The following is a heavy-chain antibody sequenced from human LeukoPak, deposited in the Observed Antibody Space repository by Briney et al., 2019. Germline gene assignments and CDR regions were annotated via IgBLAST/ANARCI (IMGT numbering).Heavy chain of an antibody. J-gene: IGHJ4*02. CDR1: GFTFNRYW. CDR2: INWNGGST. Sequence: GGSLRLSCAASGFTFNRYWMSWVRQAPGKGLEWVSGINWNGGSTGYADSVKGRFTTSRDNAKNSLYLQMNSLRAEDTALYYCARDLSIAGIDYWGQGTLVTVSS. CDR3: ARDLSIAGIDY. D-gene: IGHD3-10*01. V-gene: IGHV3-20*04.